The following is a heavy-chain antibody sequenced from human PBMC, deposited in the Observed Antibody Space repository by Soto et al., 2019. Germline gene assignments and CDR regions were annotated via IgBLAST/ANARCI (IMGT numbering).Heavy chain of an antibody. V-gene: IGHV4-31*03. CDR3: ARGIGLLWFAEFQRFDP. CDR1: GGSISSGGYY. J-gene: IGHJ5*02. CDR2: IYYNGST. D-gene: IGHD3-10*01. Sequence: SETLSLTCTVSGGSISSGGYYWSWIRQHPGQGLEWIGYIYYNGSTYYNPSLKSRLTISVDTSKNQFSLKLSSLTAADTAVYFCARGIGLLWFAEFQRFDPWGRGTLVTVSS.